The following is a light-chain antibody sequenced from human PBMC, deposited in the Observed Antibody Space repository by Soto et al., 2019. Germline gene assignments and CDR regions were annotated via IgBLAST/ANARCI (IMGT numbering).Light chain of an antibody. CDR3: QSYDSSLSGSV. J-gene: IGLJ3*02. CDR2: GNS. Sequence: QSVLTQPPSVSGAPGQRVTISCTGSSSNIGAGYVHWYQQLPGTAPKHLIYGNSNRPSGVPDRFSGSKSGTSASLAITGLQAEDDADYYCQSYDSSLSGSVFGGGTQLTVL. V-gene: IGLV1-40*01. CDR1: SSNIGAGYV.